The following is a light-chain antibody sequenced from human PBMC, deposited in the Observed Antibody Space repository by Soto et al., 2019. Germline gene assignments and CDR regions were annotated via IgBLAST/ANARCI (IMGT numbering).Light chain of an antibody. Sequence: EIVMTQSPATLSVSPGERATLSCRASQRVSSNLAGYQQKPGQAPRLLIYGASTRATGIPARFSGSGSGTEFTLTISSLQAEDFAGYYCQQYNNWPPWTFGQWTKVEIK. CDR3: QQYNNWPPWT. V-gene: IGKV3-15*01. J-gene: IGKJ1*01. CDR1: QRVSSN. CDR2: GAS.